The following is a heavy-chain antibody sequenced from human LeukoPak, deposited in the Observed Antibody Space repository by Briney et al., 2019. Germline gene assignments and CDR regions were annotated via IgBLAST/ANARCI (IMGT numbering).Heavy chain of an antibody. D-gene: IGHD4-17*01. V-gene: IGHV4-34*01. CDR1: GGSFSGYY. J-gene: IGHJ4*02. CDR3: ARGLTVTTRAPDY. Sequence: SETLSLTCAVYGGSFSGYYWSWIRQPPGKGLEWIGEINHSGSTNYNPSLKSRVTISVDTSKNQFSLKLSSVTAADTAVYYCARGLTVTTRAPDYWGQGTLVTVPS. CDR2: INHSGST.